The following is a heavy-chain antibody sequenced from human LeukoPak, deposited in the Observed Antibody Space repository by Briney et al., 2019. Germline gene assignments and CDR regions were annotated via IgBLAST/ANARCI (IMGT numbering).Heavy chain of an antibody. J-gene: IGHJ4*02. CDR1: CFYFSSYA. Sequence: GGALRLSCAASCFYFSSYAMSGFRQDPGRGREWVSAISDSTRYICYVDSLKGRFTISSDNAKSSLYLQMNGLKADDAAVYYCARDPTSLGSDYWGQGTLVTVSS. CDR2: ISDSTRYI. D-gene: IGHD3-10*01. CDR3: ARDPTSLGSDY. V-gene: IGHV3-21*01.